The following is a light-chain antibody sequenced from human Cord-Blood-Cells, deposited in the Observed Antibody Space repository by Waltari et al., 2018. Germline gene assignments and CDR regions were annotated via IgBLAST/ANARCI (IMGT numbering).Light chain of an antibody. Sequence: EIVLTQSPATLSLSPGERATISCRASQSVSSYLAWYQQKPGQAPRLLIYDASNRATGITARFSGSGSGTDFTLTISSLEPEDFAVYYCQQRSNWPPYTFGQGTKLEIK. CDR3: QQRSNWPPYT. CDR2: DAS. V-gene: IGKV3-11*01. J-gene: IGKJ2*01. CDR1: QSVSSY.